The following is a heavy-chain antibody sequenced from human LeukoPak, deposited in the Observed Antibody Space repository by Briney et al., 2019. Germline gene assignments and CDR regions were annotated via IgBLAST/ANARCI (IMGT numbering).Heavy chain of an antibody. CDR3: ARDITMVRGVMGY. CDR2: IIPILGIA. J-gene: IGHJ4*02. D-gene: IGHD3-10*01. CDR1: GGTFSSYA. V-gene: IGHV1-69*04. Sequence: SVKVSCKASGGTFSSYAISWVRQAPGQGLEWMGRIIPILGIANYAQKFQGRVTITADKSTSTAYMELSSLRSEDTAVYYCARDITMVRGVMGYWGQGTLVTVSS.